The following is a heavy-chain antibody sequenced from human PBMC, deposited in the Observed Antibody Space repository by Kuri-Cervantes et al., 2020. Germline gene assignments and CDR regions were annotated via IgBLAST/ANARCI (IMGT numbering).Heavy chain of an antibody. D-gene: IGHD3-16*02. Sequence: TFSLTCAVSGYSISSSSYYWGWIRQPPGKGLEWIGSIYYSGSTYYNPSLKSRVTISVDTSKNQFSLKLSSVTAADTAVYYCARTRITFGGVIVIRWFDSWGQGTLVTVSS. J-gene: IGHJ5*01. CDR2: IYYSGST. CDR3: ARTRITFGGVIVIRWFDS. V-gene: IGHV4-39*07. CDR1: GYSISSSSYY.